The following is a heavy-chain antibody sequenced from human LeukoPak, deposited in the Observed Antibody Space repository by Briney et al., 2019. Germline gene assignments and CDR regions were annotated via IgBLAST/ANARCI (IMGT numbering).Heavy chain of an antibody. J-gene: IGHJ4*02. CDR3: AQEGHGSGSYYLPY. CDR2: ISVTGGST. D-gene: IGHD3-10*01. V-gene: IGHV3-23*01. Sequence: GGSLRLSCSASGFTFSRYAMSWVRQPPGKGLEWVSAISVTGGSTFYADSVKGRFTVSRDNSKNTLFLQMNRLRADETAVYYCAQEGHGSGSYYLPYWGQGTLVTVSS. CDR1: GFTFSRYA.